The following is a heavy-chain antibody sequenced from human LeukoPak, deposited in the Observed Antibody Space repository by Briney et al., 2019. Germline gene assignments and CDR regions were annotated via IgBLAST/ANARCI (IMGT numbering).Heavy chain of an antibody. CDR2: IRYDGSNK. V-gene: IGHV3-30*02. J-gene: IGHJ4*02. Sequence: GGSLRLSCAASGFTFSSYGMHWVRQAPRKGLEWVAFIRYDGSNKYYADSVKGRFTISRYNSKNTLYLQMNSLRAEDTAVYYCANLKRDSGSYGYWGQGTLVTVSS. D-gene: IGHD1-26*01. CDR1: GFTFSSYG. CDR3: ANLKRDSGSYGY.